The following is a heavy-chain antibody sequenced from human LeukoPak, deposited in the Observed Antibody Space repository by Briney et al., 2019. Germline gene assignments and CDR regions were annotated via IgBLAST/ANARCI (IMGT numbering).Heavy chain of an antibody. V-gene: IGHV1-2*02. D-gene: IGHD3-10*01. Sequence: ASVKVSCTPSGYTFTGYYIQWVRQAPRQGLEWMGWINPSSGGTNYAQKFQGRVTMTRDTSISTAYMELSRLRSDDTAVYYCARDCGSGNDYWGQGTLVTVSS. CDR2: INPSSGGT. CDR1: GYTFTGYY. J-gene: IGHJ4*02. CDR3: ARDCGSGNDY.